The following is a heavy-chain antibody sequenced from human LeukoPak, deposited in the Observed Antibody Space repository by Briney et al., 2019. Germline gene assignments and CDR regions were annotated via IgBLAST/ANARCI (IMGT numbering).Heavy chain of an antibody. D-gene: IGHD6-6*01. CDR2: INHSGST. CDR3: ASMVIAARRYYYYYYMDV. V-gene: IGHV4-34*01. J-gene: IGHJ6*03. CDR1: GGSFSGYY. Sequence: SETLSLTCAVYGGSFSGYYWSWIRQPPGKGLEWIGEINHSGSTNYNPSLKSRVTILVDTSKNQFALKLSSVTAADTAVYYWASMVIAARRYYYYYYMDVWGKGTTVTVSS.